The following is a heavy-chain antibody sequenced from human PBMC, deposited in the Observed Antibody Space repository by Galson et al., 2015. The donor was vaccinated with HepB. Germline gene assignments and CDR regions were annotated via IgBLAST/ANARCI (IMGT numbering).Heavy chain of an antibody. J-gene: IGHJ6*02. CDR3: ARASYYGFFYGMDV. V-gene: IGHV3-48*02. D-gene: IGHD3-10*01. Sequence: SLRLSCAASGFTFSSYSMNWVRQAPGKGLEWVSYISSSSSTIYYADSVKGRFTISRDNAKNSLYLQMNSLRDEDTAVYYCARASYYGFFYGMDVWGQGTTVTVSS. CDR2: ISSSSSTI. CDR1: GFTFSSYS.